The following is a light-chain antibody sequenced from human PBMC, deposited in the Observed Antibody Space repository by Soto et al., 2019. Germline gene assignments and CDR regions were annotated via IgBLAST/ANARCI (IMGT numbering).Light chain of an antibody. V-gene: IGKV1-5*03. CDR3: QQYNGT. CDR1: QSISSW. Sequence: DIQMTQSPSTLSASVGDRVTIACRASQSISSWLAWYQQKPGKAPKLLIYKASSLESGVPSRFSGSGSGTEFTLTISSLQPDDFATSYCQQYNGTFGQGTKVEIK. CDR2: KAS. J-gene: IGKJ1*01.